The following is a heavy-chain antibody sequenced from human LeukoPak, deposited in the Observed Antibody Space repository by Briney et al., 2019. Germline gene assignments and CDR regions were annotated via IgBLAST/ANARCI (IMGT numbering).Heavy chain of an antibody. Sequence: PSETLSLTCAVSGYSISSGYYWGWIRQPPGKGLEWIGSIYHSGSTYYNPSLKSRVSISVDTSKNQFSLKLSSVTAADTAVYYCARDRATPGYQLLRADYYYGMDVWGKGTTVTVSS. CDR1: GYSISSGYY. CDR3: ARDRATPGYQLLRADYYYGMDV. V-gene: IGHV4-38-2*02. D-gene: IGHD2-2*01. J-gene: IGHJ6*04. CDR2: IYHSGST.